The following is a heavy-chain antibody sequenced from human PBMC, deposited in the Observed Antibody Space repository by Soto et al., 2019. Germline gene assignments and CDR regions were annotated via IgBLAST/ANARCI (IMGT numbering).Heavy chain of an antibody. Sequence: GGSLRLSCAASGFIFSDYYISWIRQAPGKGLEWVSYISSSSSYINYADSVKGRFIISRDNAKNSVYLQMNSLRAEDTAVYYCAKGNLGGGYDWLDYWGQGTLVTVSS. D-gene: IGHD5-12*01. CDR3: AKGNLGGGYDWLDY. V-gene: IGHV3-11*05. CDR2: ISSSSSYI. J-gene: IGHJ4*02. CDR1: GFIFSDYY.